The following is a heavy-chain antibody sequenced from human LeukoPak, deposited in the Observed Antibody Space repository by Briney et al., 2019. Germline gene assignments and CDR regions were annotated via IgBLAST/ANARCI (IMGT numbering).Heavy chain of an antibody. CDR3: AKNDYGDYGIRIDY. V-gene: IGHV3-23*01. D-gene: IGHD4-17*01. Sequence: GGSLRLSCAASGFTFSSYAMSWVRHAPGKGLELVSAISGSGGSTYYADSVKGRFTISRDNSKNTLYLQMNSLRAEDTAVYYCAKNDYGDYGIRIDYWGQGTLVTVSS. CDR2: ISGSGGST. CDR1: GFTFSSYA. J-gene: IGHJ4*02.